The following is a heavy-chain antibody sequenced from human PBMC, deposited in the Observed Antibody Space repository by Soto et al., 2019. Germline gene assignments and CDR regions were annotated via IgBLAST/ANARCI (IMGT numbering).Heavy chain of an antibody. D-gene: IGHD1-1*01. Sequence: QVDLVQSGAEVRKPGASVKVSCKGSGYTFTSYDIAWVRQAPGQGLEWMGWISAHNDNTNYAQKVQGRVTVTRDTSTSTAYKELRNLRSDDTAVYYRARGRYGDYWGQGALVTVSS. CDR3: ARGRYGDY. V-gene: IGHV1-18*01. CDR1: GYTFTSYD. CDR2: ISAHNDNT. J-gene: IGHJ4*02.